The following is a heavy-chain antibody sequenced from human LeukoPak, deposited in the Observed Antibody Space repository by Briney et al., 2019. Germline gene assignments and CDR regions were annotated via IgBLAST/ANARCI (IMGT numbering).Heavy chain of an antibody. V-gene: IGHV3-30*04. CDR3: ARCGGDCYTSTQGFDY. CDR2: ISYDGNHI. Sequence: GGSLRLSCAASGFTFSSYAMHWVRQAPGKGLEWVAVISYDGNHIFYADSVKGRFTISSDNSKNTLYLQMNSLTTEDTAVYYCARCGGDCYTSTQGFDYWGQGTLVTVSS. J-gene: IGHJ4*02. D-gene: IGHD2-21*02. CDR1: GFTFSSYA.